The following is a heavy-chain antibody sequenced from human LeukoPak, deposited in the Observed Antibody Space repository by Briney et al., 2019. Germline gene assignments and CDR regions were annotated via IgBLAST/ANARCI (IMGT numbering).Heavy chain of an antibody. CDR3: ARGDTAMATGYWFDP. Sequence: PSETLSLTCTVSGGSISSYYWSWIRQPPGKGLEWIGYIYYSGSTNYNPSLKSRVTISVDTSKNQFSLKLSSVTAADTAVYYCARGDTAMATGYWFDPWGQGTLVTVSS. CDR1: GGSISSYY. J-gene: IGHJ5*02. D-gene: IGHD5-18*01. V-gene: IGHV4-59*01. CDR2: IYYSGST.